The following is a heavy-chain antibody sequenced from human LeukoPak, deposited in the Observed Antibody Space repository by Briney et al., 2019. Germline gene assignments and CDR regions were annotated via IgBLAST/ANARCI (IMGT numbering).Heavy chain of an antibody. Sequence: GGSLRLSCAASGFTVSSNYMSWVRQAPGKGLEWVSLIYNGGSTYYADSVKGRFTISRDNSKNTLYLQMNSLRAEDTAVYYCAKDGGGYYPSYYYYMDVWGKGTTVTISS. J-gene: IGHJ6*03. CDR2: IYNGGST. V-gene: IGHV3-53*05. CDR1: GFTVSSNY. D-gene: IGHD3-22*01. CDR3: AKDGGGYYPSYYYYMDV.